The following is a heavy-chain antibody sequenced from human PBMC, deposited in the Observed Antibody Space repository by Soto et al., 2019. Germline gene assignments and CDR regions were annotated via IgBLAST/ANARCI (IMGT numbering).Heavy chain of an antibody. D-gene: IGHD4-17*01. CDR3: AKGASTTVFSFNDY. J-gene: IGHJ4*02. CDR1: GFTFDDYA. Sequence: EVQLVESGGGLVQPGRSLRLSCAASGFTFDDYAMHWVRQGPGKGLELVSSISWNSGNLGYADSVKGRFTISSDNAKNSLSLQMNSLRGEDTALYYCAKGASTTVFSFNDYWGQGTVVTVSS. V-gene: IGHV3-9*01. CDR2: ISWNSGNL.